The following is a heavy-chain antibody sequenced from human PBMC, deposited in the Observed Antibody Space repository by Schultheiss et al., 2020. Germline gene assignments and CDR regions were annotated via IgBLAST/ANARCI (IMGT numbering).Heavy chain of an antibody. Sequence: AETLSLTCTVSGGSISSYYWSWIRQPPGKGLEWIGSIYYSGSTYYNPSLKSRVTISVDTSKNQFSLKLSSVTAADTAVYYCARGEAYDFWSGYPNYYYYYGMDVWGKGTTVTVSS. J-gene: IGHJ6*04. V-gene: IGHV4-59*01. CDR1: GGSISSYY. D-gene: IGHD3-3*01. CDR2: IYYSGST. CDR3: ARGEAYDFWSGYPNYYYYYGMDV.